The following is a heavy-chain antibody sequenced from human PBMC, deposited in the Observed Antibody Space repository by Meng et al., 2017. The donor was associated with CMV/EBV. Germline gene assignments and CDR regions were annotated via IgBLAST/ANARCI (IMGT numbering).Heavy chain of an antibody. J-gene: IGHJ4*02. Sequence: GESLKISCAASGFTFSSYAMHWVRQAPGKGLEWVAVISYDGSNKYYADSVKGRFTISRDNSKNTLYLQMNSLRAEDTAVYYCVRDPTMATLGEVEKVFDYWGQGTLVTVSS. D-gene: IGHD3-10*01. CDR2: ISYDGSNK. CDR1: GFTFSSYA. CDR3: VRDPTMATLGEVEKVFDY. V-gene: IGHV3-30*04.